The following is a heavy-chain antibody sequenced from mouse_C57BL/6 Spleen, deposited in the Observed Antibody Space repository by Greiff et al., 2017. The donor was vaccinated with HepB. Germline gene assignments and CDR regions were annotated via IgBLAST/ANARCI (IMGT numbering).Heavy chain of an antibody. Sequence: VQLQQSGPELVKPGASVKISRKASGYSFTSYYIHWVKQRPGQGLEWIGWIYPGSGNTKYNEKFKGKATLTADTSSSTAYMQLSSLTSEDSAVYYCARPYSYGSSWWYFDVWGTGTTVTVSS. V-gene: IGHV1-66*01. J-gene: IGHJ1*03. D-gene: IGHD1-1*01. CDR3: ARPYSYGSSWWYFDV. CDR2: IYPGSGNT. CDR1: GYSFTSYY.